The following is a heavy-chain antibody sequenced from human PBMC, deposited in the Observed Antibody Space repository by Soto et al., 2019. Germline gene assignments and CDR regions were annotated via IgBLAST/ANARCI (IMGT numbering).Heavy chain of an antibody. CDR2: IDPSDSYT. CDR3: ARHHTYGGSDNFNFRY. CDR1: GYDLSSYL. V-gene: IGHV5-10-1*01. D-gene: IGHD2-21*01. Sequence: SLKRSCKGSGYDLSSYLINWVRQIPGKGLEYMGRIDPSDSYTTYTPSFQGHVTISVDKSIGTAYLQWSRLCASDTAISYRARHHTYGGSDNFNFRYWGKGTLVTAAS. J-gene: IGHJ4*01.